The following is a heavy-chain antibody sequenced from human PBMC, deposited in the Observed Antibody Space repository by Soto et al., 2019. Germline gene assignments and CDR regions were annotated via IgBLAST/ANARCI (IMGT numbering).Heavy chain of an antibody. CDR2: INSYNGNT. CDR3: ARSAGVVDGDDY. J-gene: IGHJ4*02. D-gene: IGHD3-10*01. CDR1: GYIFINYG. V-gene: IGHV1-18*01. Sequence: QVQLVQSGAEVKKPGASVKVSCKASGYIFINYGISWVRQAPGQGLEWMGWINSYNGNTNSAQKVQSRVTMTTDTSTNTAYMELRSQTADDTAVYYCARSAGVVDGDDYWGQGTLVTVSS.